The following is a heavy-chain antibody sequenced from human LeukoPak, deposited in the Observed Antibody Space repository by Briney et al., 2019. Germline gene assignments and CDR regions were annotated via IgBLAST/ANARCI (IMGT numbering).Heavy chain of an antibody. CDR2: IYTSGST. V-gene: IGHV4-61*02. D-gene: IGHD6-19*01. J-gene: IGHJ5*02. Sequence: ASQTLSLTCTVSGGSISSGSYYWSWIRQPAGKGLEWIGRIYTSGSTNYNPSLKSRVTISVDTSKNQFSLKLSSVTAADTAVYYCARDVGGWYSSNWFDPWGQGTLVTVSS. CDR3: ARDVGGWYSSNWFDP. CDR1: GGSISSGSYY.